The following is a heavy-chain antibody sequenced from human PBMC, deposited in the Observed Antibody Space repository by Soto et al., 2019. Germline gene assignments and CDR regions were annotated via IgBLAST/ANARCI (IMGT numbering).Heavy chain of an antibody. CDR3: ARHPEHIAVGSP. CDR1: GGSISSYY. V-gene: IGHV4-59*08. J-gene: IGHJ5*02. D-gene: IGHD6-19*01. Sequence: PSETLSLTCTVSGGSISSYYWSWIRQPPGKGLEWIGYIYYSGSTNYNPSLKSRVTISVDTSKNQFSLKLSSVTAADTAVYYCARHPEHIAVGSPWGQGTLVTVSS. CDR2: IYYSGST.